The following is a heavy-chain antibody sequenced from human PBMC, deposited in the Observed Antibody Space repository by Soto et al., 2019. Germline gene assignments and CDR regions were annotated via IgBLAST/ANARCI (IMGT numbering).Heavy chain of an antibody. Sequence: QVQLVESGGGVVQPGRSLRLSCAASGFIFSSYGMHWVRQAPGKGLEWVAVIWYDGNNKYYADSVKGRFTISRDNSKKTLFVQMDSLRAEDTAVYYCARGHIAVVTAIDNWGQGTLVTVSS. V-gene: IGHV3-33*01. CDR1: GFIFSSYG. CDR2: IWYDGNNK. J-gene: IGHJ4*02. D-gene: IGHD2-21*02. CDR3: ARGHIAVVTAIDN.